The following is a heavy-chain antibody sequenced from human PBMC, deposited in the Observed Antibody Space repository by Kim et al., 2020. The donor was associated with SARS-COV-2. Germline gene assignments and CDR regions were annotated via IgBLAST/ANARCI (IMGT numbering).Heavy chain of an antibody. CDR1: GYTFTGYY. CDR3: ALLGYCSGGSCRVLGY. J-gene: IGHJ4*02. D-gene: IGHD2-15*01. Sequence: ASVKVSCKASGYTFTGYYMHWVRQAPGQGLEWMGRTNPNSGGTNYAQKFQGRVTMTRDTSISTAYMELSRLRSDDTAVYYCALLGYCSGGSCRVLGYWGQGTLVAVSS. V-gene: IGHV1-2*06. CDR2: TNPNSGGT.